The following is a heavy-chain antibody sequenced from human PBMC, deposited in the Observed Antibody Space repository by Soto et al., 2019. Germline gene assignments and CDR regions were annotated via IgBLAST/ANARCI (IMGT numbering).Heavy chain of an antibody. CDR2: INPKSGGT. D-gene: IGHD3-10*01. Sequence: VQLVQSGAEVKKPGASVKVSCKASGYTFTGYYIHWVRQAPGQGLEWMGWINPKSGGTDYAQKFQGRVTMTRDTSICTAYMELSRLSSDDTAVYYCAKDGGGGFDTWGQGTLVTVSS. V-gene: IGHV1-2*02. J-gene: IGHJ5*02. CDR3: AKDGGGGFDT. CDR1: GYTFTGYY.